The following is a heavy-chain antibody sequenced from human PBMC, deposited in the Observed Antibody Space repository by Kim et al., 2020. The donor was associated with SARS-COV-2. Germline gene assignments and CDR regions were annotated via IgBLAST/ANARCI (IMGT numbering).Heavy chain of an antibody. Sequence: LKSRVTISVDTSKNQFSLKLSSVTAADTAVYYCARRTTTRGVGATDWFDPWGQGTLVTVSS. D-gene: IGHD1-26*01. J-gene: IGHJ5*02. CDR3: ARRTTTRGVGATDWFDP. V-gene: IGHV4-39*07.